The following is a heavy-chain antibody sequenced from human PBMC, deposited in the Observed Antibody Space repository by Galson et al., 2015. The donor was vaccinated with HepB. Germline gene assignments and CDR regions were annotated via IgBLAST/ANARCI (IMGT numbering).Heavy chain of an antibody. Sequence: SLRLSCAASGFTFSSYSMNWVRQAPGKGLEWVSYISSSSSTIYYADSVKGRFTISRDNAKNSLYLQMNSLRAEDTAVYYCAREAGTLTFDYWGQGTLVTVSS. CDR2: ISSSSSTI. V-gene: IGHV3-48*01. J-gene: IGHJ4*02. D-gene: IGHD1-1*01. CDR3: AREAGTLTFDY. CDR1: GFTFSSYS.